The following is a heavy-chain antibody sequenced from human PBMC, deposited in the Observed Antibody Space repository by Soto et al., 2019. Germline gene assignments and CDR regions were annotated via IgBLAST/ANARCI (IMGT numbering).Heavy chain of an antibody. J-gene: IGHJ5*02. CDR2: IIPILGIA. V-gene: IGHV1-69*02. CDR3: ARGDPTYYDFWSGYSRTNWFDP. Sequence: ASVKVSCKASGGTFSSYTISWVRQAPGQGLEWMGRIIPILGIANYAQKFQGRVTMTRNTSISTAYMELSSLRSEDTAVYYCARGDPTYYDFWSGYSRTNWFDPWGQGTLVTVSS. CDR1: GGTFSSYT. D-gene: IGHD3-3*01.